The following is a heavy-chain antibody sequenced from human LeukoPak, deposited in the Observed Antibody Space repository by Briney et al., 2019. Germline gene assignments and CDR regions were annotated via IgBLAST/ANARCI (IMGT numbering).Heavy chain of an antibody. V-gene: IGHV4-34*01. CDR2: INHSGST. J-gene: IGHJ4*02. Sequence: SETLSLTCAVYGGSFSGYYWSWIRQPPGKGLEWIGEINHSGSTNYNPSLKSRVTISVDTSKNQFSLKLSSVTAADTAVYYCAGGGVAACRGLSYWGQGTLVTVSS. D-gene: IGHD6-6*01. CDR1: GGSFSGYY. CDR3: AGGGVAACRGLSY.